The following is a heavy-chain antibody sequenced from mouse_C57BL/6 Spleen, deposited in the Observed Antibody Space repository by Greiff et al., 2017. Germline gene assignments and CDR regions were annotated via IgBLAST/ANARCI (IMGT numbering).Heavy chain of an antibody. J-gene: IGHJ3*01. D-gene: IGHD1-1*01. CDR2: IYPSDSET. V-gene: IGHV1-61*01. CDR3: ARGIGDYGSSFAWFAY. Sequence: QVHVKQPGAELVRPGSSVKLSCKASGYTFTSYWMDWVKQRPGQGLEWIGNIYPSDSETHYNQKFKDKATLTVDKSSSTAYMQLSSLTSEDSAVYYCARGIGDYGSSFAWFAYWGQGTLVTVSA. CDR1: GYTFTSYW.